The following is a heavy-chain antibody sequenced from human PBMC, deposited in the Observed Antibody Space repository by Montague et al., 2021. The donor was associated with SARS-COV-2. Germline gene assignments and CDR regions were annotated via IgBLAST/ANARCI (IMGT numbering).Heavy chain of an antibody. CDR1: GFSLSTSGMC. V-gene: IGHV2-70*01. Sequence: VKPTQTLTLTCTFSGFSLSTSGMCVSWIRQPPGKALEWLALIDWGDYKYYRTSLKTRLTISKDTSKNQVVLTMTNMGPVDTATYYCGRSFSIFGVVIIPPYFDYWGQGTLVTVSS. CDR2: IDWGDYK. J-gene: IGHJ4*02. D-gene: IGHD3-3*01. CDR3: GRSFSIFGVVIIPPYFDY.